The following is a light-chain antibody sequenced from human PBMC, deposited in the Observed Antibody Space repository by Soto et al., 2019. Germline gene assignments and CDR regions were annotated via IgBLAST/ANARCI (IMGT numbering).Light chain of an antibody. V-gene: IGLV2-23*02. Sequence: QSALTQPASVSGSPGQSITISCTGTSSDVGCYNLVSWYQQHPGKAPKVMIYEVSKRPSGVSNRFSGSKSGNTASLTISGLQAEDEADYYCCSYGGSYVFGPGTKLTVL. J-gene: IGLJ1*01. CDR1: SSDVGCYNL. CDR2: EVS. CDR3: CSYGGSYV.